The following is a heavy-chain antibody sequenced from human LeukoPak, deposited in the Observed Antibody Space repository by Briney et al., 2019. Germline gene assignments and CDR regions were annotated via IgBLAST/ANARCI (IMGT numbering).Heavy chain of an antibody. CDR1: GFTFSDYY. Sequence: PGGSLRLSCVASGFTFSDYYMSWIRQAPGKGLQYVSYISSSGTYANYAKSVKGRFTNSRDNAKNSLYLQMNSLRADDTAVYYCARGGYDILTGTSFFDPWGQGTLVTVSS. CDR3: ARGGYDILTGTSFFDP. V-gene: IGHV3-11*05. J-gene: IGHJ5*02. D-gene: IGHD3-9*01. CDR2: ISSSGTYA.